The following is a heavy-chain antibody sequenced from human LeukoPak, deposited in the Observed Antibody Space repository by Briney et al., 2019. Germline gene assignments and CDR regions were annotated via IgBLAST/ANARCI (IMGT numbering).Heavy chain of an antibody. D-gene: IGHD2-15*01. Sequence: PGGSLRLPCAASGFTFSSYAMSWVRQAPGKGLEWVSGISGSGGSTYDANSVKGRFTISRDNAKSSLYLQLNTVRDDDSGIYYCARAGGRTFDYWGLGTLVTVSS. V-gene: IGHV3-23*01. CDR2: ISGSGGST. J-gene: IGHJ4*02. CDR3: ARAGGRTFDY. CDR1: GFTFSSYA.